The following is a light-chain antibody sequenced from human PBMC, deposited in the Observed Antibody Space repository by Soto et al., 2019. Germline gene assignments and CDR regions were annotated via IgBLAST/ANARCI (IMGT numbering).Light chain of an antibody. J-gene: IGLJ2*01. CDR2: EVN. V-gene: IGLV2-8*01. Sequence: QSVLTQPPSASGSPGQSVTISCTGTSSDVGGYNYVSWYQQHPGRAPKLIIYEVNKRPSRVPDRFSGSKSGNTASLTVSGHQAEDEAAYYCSSYAGSSNYVVFGGGTKLTVL. CDR1: SSDVGGYNY. CDR3: SSYAGSSNYVV.